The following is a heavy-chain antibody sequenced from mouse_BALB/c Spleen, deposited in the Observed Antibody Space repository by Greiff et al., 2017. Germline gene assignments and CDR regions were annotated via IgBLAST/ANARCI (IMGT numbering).Heavy chain of an antibody. CDR2: ISYSGST. CDR3: ARYGNYPDAMDY. J-gene: IGHJ4*01. Sequence: EVHLVESGPGLVKPSQSLSLTCTVTGYSITSDYAWNWIRQFPGNKLEWMGYISYSGSTSYNPSLKSRISITRDTSKNQFFLQLNSVTTEDTATYYCARYGNYPDAMDYWGQGTSVTVSS. V-gene: IGHV3-2*02. CDR1: GYSITSDYA. D-gene: IGHD2-10*02.